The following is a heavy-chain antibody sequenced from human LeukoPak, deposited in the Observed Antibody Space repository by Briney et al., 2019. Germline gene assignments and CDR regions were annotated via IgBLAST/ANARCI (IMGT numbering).Heavy chain of an antibody. J-gene: IGHJ4*02. V-gene: IGHV3-7*02. CDR2: IHPNGGEQ. CDR3: ASQPSAVAGNY. D-gene: IGHD6-19*01. CDR1: GFTFSSYS. Sequence: PGGSLRLSCAASGFTFSSYSMNWVRQAPGKGLEWVANIHPNGGEQYYVDSVKGRFTISRDNAKNSLYLQMNSLTAEDTAVYYCASQPSAVAGNYWGQGTLVTVSS.